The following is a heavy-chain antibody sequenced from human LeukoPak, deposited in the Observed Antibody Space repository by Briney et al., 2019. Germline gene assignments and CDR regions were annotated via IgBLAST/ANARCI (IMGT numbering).Heavy chain of an antibody. CDR1: VFTFTDYS. D-gene: IGHD3-22*01. Sequence: GASVTVSCKASVFTFTDYSMHWVRQAPGQGLEWMGWISPNSGDVKYAQKFQGRVTMTRDTSISTAYMDLSRLTSDDTAVYYCARGLYDYYDTSSYFYYWGQGTLVTVSS. J-gene: IGHJ4*02. CDR3: ARGLYDYYDTSSYFYY. V-gene: IGHV1-2*02. CDR2: ISPNSGDV.